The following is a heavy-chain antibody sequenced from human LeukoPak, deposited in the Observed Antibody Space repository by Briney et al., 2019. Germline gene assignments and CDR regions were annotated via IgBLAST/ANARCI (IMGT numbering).Heavy chain of an antibody. D-gene: IGHD2-2*01. CDR2: IYYSGST. CDR1: GGSISSYY. V-gene: IGHV4-59*01. J-gene: IGHJ2*01. Sequence: SETLSLTCTVSGGSISSYYWSWIRQPPGKELGWIGYIYYSGSTNYNPSLKSRVTISVDTSKNQFSLKLSSVTAADTAVYYCARAPSYFDLWGRGTLVTVSS. CDR3: ARAPSYFDL.